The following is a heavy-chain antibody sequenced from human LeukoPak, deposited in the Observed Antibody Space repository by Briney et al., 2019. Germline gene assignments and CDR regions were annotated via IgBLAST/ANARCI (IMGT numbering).Heavy chain of an antibody. D-gene: IGHD6-13*01. Sequence: ASVKVSCKASGYTFTSYGISWVRQAPGQGLEWMGWISVYNGNTKYAQKYQGRVTMTTDTSTSTAYMELRSLRSDDTAVYYCARDSQFSSSWYTRLFDNWGQGTQVTVSS. CDR1: GYTFTSYG. CDR3: ARDSQFSSSWYTRLFDN. V-gene: IGHV1-18*01. J-gene: IGHJ4*02. CDR2: ISVYNGNT.